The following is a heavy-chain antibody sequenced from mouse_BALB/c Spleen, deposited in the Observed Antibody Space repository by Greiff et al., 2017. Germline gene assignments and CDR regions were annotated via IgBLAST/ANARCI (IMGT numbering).Heavy chain of an antibody. CDR3: ARYYRYEYYYAMDY. J-gene: IGHJ4*01. CDR2: ISYSGST. Sequence: EVKLMESGPSLVKPSQTLSLTCSVTGDSITSGYWNWIRKFPGNKLEYMGYISYSGSTYYNPSLKSRISITRDTSKNQYYLQLNSVTTEDTATYYCARYYRYEYYYAMDYWGQGTSVTVSS. V-gene: IGHV3-8*02. CDR1: GDSITSGY. D-gene: IGHD2-14*01.